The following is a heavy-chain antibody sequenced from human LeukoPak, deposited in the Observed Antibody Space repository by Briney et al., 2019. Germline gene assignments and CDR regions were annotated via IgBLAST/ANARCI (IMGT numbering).Heavy chain of an antibody. Sequence: GGSLRLSCAVSGITFSTYSMNWVRQAPGKGLEWVSSITSRSESTYYADSVKGRFTISRDNAKNSLYLQMNSLRAEDTAVYYCARDGEREELSLYMDYWGQGTLVTVSS. D-gene: IGHD3-16*02. CDR1: GITFSTYS. V-gene: IGHV3-21*01. CDR2: ITSRSEST. CDR3: ARDGEREELSLYMDY. J-gene: IGHJ4*02.